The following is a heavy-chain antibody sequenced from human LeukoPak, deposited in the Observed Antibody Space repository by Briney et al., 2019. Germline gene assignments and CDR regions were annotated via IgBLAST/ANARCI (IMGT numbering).Heavy chain of an antibody. V-gene: IGHV3-23*01. D-gene: IGHD2-2*01. CDR2: ISGSGGNT. CDR3: AKHAAVGNFDY. J-gene: IGHJ4*02. Sequence: HPGGSLRLSCAASGFTFSRYVMSWVRQAPGKGLEWVSIISGSGGNTYYADFVKGRFTISRDNSKNTLYLHMNSLRAEDTALYYYAKHAAVGNFDYWGQGTLVTVSS. CDR1: GFTFSRYV.